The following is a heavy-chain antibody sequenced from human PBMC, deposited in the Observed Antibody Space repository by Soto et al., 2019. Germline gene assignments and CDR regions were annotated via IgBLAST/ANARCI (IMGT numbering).Heavy chain of an antibody. D-gene: IGHD4-17*01. V-gene: IGHV3-30*18. CDR3: AKGLYGDSSFGYFDL. J-gene: IGHJ2*01. CDR2: ISYDGSNK. CDR1: GFTFSSYG. Sequence: QVQLVESGGGVVQPGRSLRLSCAASGFTFSSYGMHWVRQAPGKGLEWVAVISYDGSNKYYADSVKGRFTISRDNSKNTLYLQMNSLRAEDTAVYYCAKGLYGDSSFGYFDLWGRGTLVTVSS.